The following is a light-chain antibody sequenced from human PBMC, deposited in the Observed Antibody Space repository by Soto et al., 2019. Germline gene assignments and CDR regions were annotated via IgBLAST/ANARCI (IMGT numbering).Light chain of an antibody. J-gene: IGKJ5*01. CDR1: ESVRSKY. Sequence: ESVLTQSPGTLSLSPGERATLSCMAIESVRSKYVACYQQKPGQAPRLVISGPSSSATGIPDRFSGSGSGTDFTLTISRLEHEDFAVYYCQQYGSSPPTTFGQGTRLEIK. CDR2: GPS. V-gene: IGKV3-20*01. CDR3: QQYGSSPPTT.